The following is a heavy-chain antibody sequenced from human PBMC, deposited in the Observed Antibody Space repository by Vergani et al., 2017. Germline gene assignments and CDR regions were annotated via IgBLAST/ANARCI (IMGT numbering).Heavy chain of an antibody. V-gene: IGHV4-34*01. CDR2: INHSGST. J-gene: IGHJ2*01. D-gene: IGHD5-12*01. CDR3: AKSGGYDLYWYFDL. CDR1: GGSFSGYY. Sequence: QVQLQQWGAGLLKPSETLSLTCAVYGGSFSGYYWSWIRQPPGKGLGWIGEINHSGSTNYNPSLKSRVTISVDTSKNQFSLKLSSVTAADTAVYYCAKSGGYDLYWYFDLWGRGTLVTVSS.